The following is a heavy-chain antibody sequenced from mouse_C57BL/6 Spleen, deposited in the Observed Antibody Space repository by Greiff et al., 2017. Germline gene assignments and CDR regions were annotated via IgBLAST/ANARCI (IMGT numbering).Heavy chain of an antibody. D-gene: IGHD1-1*01. CDR3: ARGGGSSYYWYFDV. J-gene: IGHJ1*03. V-gene: IGHV1-80*01. Sequence: VQVVESGAELVKPGASVTISCKASGYAFSSYWMNWVKQRPGKGLEWLGQIYPGDGDTNYNGKFTGKATLTADNSSSTAYMRLSSLTSEDSAVYFSARGGGSSYYWYFDVWGTGTTVTVSS. CDR1: GYAFSSYW. CDR2: IYPGDGDT.